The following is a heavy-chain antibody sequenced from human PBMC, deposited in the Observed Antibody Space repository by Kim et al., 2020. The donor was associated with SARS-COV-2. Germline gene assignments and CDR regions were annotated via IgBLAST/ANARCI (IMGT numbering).Heavy chain of an antibody. CDR2: IYYSGST. CDR3: AREHTGWFDP. J-gene: IGHJ5*02. Sequence: SETLSRTCTVSGGSISSGGYYWSWIRQHPGKGLEWIGYIYYSGSTYYNPSLKSRVTISVDTSKNQFSLKLSSVTAADTAVYYCAREHTGWFDPWGQGTLVTVSS. CDR1: GGSISSGGYY. V-gene: IGHV4-31*03.